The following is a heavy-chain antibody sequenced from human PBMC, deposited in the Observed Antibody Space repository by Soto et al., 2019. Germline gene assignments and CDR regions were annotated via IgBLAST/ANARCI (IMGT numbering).Heavy chain of an antibody. Sequence: WASVKVSCKASGYTFTSYGISWVRQAPGQGLEWMGWISAYNGNTNYAQKLQGRVTMTTDTSTSTAYMELRSLRSDDTAVYYCARTQRNRLGYCRGGSCSVTYYYYGMDVWGQGTTVTVSS. V-gene: IGHV1-18*01. D-gene: IGHD2-15*01. CDR1: GYTFTSYG. CDR2: ISAYNGNT. CDR3: ARTQRNRLGYCRGGSCSVTYYYYGMDV. J-gene: IGHJ6*02.